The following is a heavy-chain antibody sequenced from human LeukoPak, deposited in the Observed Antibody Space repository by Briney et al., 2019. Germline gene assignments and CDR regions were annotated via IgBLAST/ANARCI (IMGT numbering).Heavy chain of an antibody. J-gene: IGHJ6*03. CDR1: GFTFSTTW. CDR3: VRDNYYSMDV. CDR2: IHSDGRTT. Sequence: GGSLRLSCAAPGFTFSTTWIHWVRQAPGKGLVWVSRIHSDGRTTIYADSVKGRFTISRDNAKNTLYLQMNSLRADDTAIYYCVRDNYYSMDVWGKGTTVTISS. V-gene: IGHV3-74*01.